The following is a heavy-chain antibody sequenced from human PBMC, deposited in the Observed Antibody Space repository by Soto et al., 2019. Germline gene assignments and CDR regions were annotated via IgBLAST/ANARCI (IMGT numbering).Heavy chain of an antibody. Sequence: SVKVSCKASGGTFSSYAISWVRQAPGQGLECMGGIIPFFGTANYAQKFQGRVTITADESTSTAYMELSSLRSEDTAVYYCARVARKPVRSMPVFDPWGQGTLVTVSS. CDR3: ARVARKPVRSMPVFDP. D-gene: IGHD2-2*01. V-gene: IGHV1-69*13. CDR2: IIPFFGTA. CDR1: GGTFSSYA. J-gene: IGHJ5*02.